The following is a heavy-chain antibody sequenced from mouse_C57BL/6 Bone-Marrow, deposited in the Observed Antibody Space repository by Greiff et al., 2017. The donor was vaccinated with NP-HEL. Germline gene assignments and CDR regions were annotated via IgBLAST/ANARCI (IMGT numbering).Heavy chain of an antibody. V-gene: IGHV1-81*01. CDR3: ARVYYSNYRSYWYFDV. CDR1: GYTFTSYG. CDR2: IYPRSGNT. Sequence: QVQLQQSGAELARPGASVKLSCKASGYTFTSYGISWVKHRTGQGLEWIGEIYPRSGNTYYNEKFKGKATLTADKSSSTAYMELRSLTSEDSAVYFCARVYYSNYRSYWYFDVWGTGTTVTVSS. D-gene: IGHD2-5*01. J-gene: IGHJ1*03.